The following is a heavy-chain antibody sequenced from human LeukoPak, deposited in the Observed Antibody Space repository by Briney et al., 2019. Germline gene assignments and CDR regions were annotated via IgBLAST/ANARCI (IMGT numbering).Heavy chain of an antibody. CDR2: IYHSGST. D-gene: IGHD3-10*01. J-gene: IGHJ4*02. V-gene: IGHV4-30-2*01. CDR1: GGSISSGGYS. Sequence: RSSQTLSLTCAVSGGSISSGGYSWSWIRQPPGKGLEWIGYIYHSGSTYYNPSLKSRVTISVDRSKNQFSLKLSSVTAADTAVYYCARAYYYGSGSYSPPGYYFDYWGQGTLVTVSS. CDR3: ARAYYYGSGSYSPPGYYFDY.